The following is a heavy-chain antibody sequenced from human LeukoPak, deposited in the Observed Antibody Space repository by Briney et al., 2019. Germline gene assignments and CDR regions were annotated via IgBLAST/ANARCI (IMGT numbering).Heavy chain of an antibody. D-gene: IGHD2-15*01. CDR3: ARGPSAYCSGGSCYSGSAWFDP. J-gene: IGHJ5*02. V-gene: IGHV1-8*01. CDR1: X. CDR2: XNPNSXXX. Sequence: XINXVXQAXXXXLXWXGXXNPNSXXXGYAQKFQGRVTMTRNTSISTAYMELSSLRSEDTAVYYCARGPSAYCSGGSCYSGSAWFDPWGQGTLVTVSS.